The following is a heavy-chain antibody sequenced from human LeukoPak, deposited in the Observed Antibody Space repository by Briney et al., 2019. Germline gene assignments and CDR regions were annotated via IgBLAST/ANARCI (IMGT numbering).Heavy chain of an antibody. CDR2: IYYSGST. CDR3: ARDIMVRGLSDY. D-gene: IGHD3-10*01. V-gene: IGHV4-39*07. Sequence: SETLSLTCTVSGGSISSSSYYWGWIRQPPGKGLEWIGSIYYSGSTYYNPSLKSRVTISVDTSKNQFSLKLSSVTAADTAVYYCARDIMVRGLSDYWGQGTLVTVSS. J-gene: IGHJ4*02. CDR1: GGSISSSSYY.